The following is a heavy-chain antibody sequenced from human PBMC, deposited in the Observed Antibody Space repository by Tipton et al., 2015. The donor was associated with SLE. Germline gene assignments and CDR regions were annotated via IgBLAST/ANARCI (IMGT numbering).Heavy chain of an antibody. Sequence: GLVKPSETLSLTCAVYGGSFSGYYWSWIRQPPGKGLEWIGEINHSGGTNYNPSLKSRVTISVDTSENQFSLTLTSVTAADTAVYYCARTGDIYYFDHWGQGTLVTVSS. CDR3: ARTGDIYYFDH. CDR2: INHSGGT. J-gene: IGHJ4*02. V-gene: IGHV4-34*01. CDR1: GGSFSGYY. D-gene: IGHD7-27*01.